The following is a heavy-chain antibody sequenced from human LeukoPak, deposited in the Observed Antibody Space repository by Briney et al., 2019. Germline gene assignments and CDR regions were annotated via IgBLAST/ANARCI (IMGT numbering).Heavy chain of an antibody. CDR2: FYYSGST. Sequence: SQTLSLTCTVSGGSISSGGYYWSWIRQHPGKGLEWIGYFYYSGSTYYNPSLKSRVTISVDTSKNQFSLKLSSVTAADTAVYYCARGEYYYGSGSYVFPIMDVWGQGTTVTVSS. V-gene: IGHV4-31*03. D-gene: IGHD3-10*01. CDR3: ARGEYYYGSGSYVFPIMDV. CDR1: GGSISSGGYY. J-gene: IGHJ6*02.